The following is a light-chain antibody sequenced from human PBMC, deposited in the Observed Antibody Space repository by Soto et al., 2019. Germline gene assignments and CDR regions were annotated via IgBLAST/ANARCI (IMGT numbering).Light chain of an antibody. CDR3: QQYNNWPPLT. CDR2: GAS. V-gene: IGKV3-15*01. CDR1: QSVSSN. J-gene: IGKJ4*01. Sequence: EIVITQSPATLSVSPFERATLSCRASQSVSSNLAWYQQKPGQAPRLLIYGASTRATGIPARFSGSGSGTEFTLTISSLQSEDFAVYYCQQYNNWPPLTFGGGTKVDIK.